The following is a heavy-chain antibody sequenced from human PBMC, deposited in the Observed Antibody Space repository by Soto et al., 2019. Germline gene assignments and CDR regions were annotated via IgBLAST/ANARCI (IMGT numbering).Heavy chain of an antibody. CDR1: GFTFSSYG. CDR2: ISYDGSNK. Sequence: QVQLVESGGGVVQPGRSLRLSCAASGFTFSSYGMHWVRQAPGKGLEWVAVISYDGSNKNYADSVKGRFTISRDNSKNTQYLQMNSVGDTAVYCCGKEVWSGPMDVWGQGTTVTVSS. J-gene: IGHJ6*02. D-gene: IGHD3-3*01. V-gene: IGHV3-30*18. CDR3: GKEVWSGPMDV.